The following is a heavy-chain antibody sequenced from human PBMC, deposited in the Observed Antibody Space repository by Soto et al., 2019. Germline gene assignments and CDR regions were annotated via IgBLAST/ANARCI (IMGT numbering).Heavy chain of an antibody. CDR1: GGSISSSSYY. J-gene: IGHJ4*02. CDR3: ARHLPLTGWSFVFDY. Sequence: SETLSLTCTVSGGSISSSSYYWGWIRQPPGKGLEWIGSIYYSGSTYYNPSLKSRVTISVDTSKNQFSLKLSSVTAADTAVYYCARHLPLTGWSFVFDYWGQGTLVTVSS. D-gene: IGHD6-19*01. V-gene: IGHV4-39*01. CDR2: IYYSGST.